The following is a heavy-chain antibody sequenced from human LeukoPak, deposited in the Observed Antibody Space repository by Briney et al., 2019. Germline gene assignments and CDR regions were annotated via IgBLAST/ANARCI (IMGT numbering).Heavy chain of an antibody. D-gene: IGHD2-15*01. CDR1: RFTFSNYA. CDR2: ISSIEGRI. V-gene: IGHV3-64*01. J-gene: IGHJ4*02. Sequence: GGSLRLSCAASRFTFSNYAIHWVRQAPGKGLECVSAISSIEGRIYYANSVKGRFTISRDNSKNMVFLQMGSLRAEDMAVYYCARARRDCSGGTCFSYHFDNWGQGTLVTVSP. CDR3: ARARRDCSGGTCFSYHFDN.